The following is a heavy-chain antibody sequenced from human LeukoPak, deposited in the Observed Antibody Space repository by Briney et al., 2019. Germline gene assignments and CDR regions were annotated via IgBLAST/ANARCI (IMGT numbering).Heavy chain of an antibody. Sequence: GGSLRLSCAASGFTFSSYSMNWVRQAPGKGLEWVSSISSSSSYIYYADSVKGRFTISRDNAKNSLYLQMNSLRAEDTAVYYCTRGSSSWYVFDYWGQGTLVIVSS. CDR3: TRGSSSWYVFDY. CDR1: GFTFSSYS. V-gene: IGHV3-21*01. J-gene: IGHJ4*02. D-gene: IGHD6-13*01. CDR2: ISSSSSYI.